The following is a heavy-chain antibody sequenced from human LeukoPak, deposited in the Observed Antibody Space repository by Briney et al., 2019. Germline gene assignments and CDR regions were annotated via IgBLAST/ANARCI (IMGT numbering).Heavy chain of an antibody. V-gene: IGHV4-4*07. D-gene: IGHD2-15*01. CDR3: ARDLSGSPDYYYMDV. Sequence: PSETLSLTCTVSGGSISSYYWSWIRQPAGKGLEWIGRIYTSGSTNYNPSLKSRVTMSVDTSKNQFSLKLSSVTAADTAVYYCARDLSGSPDYYYMDVWGKGTTVTVSS. CDR1: GGSISSYY. J-gene: IGHJ6*03. CDR2: IYTSGST.